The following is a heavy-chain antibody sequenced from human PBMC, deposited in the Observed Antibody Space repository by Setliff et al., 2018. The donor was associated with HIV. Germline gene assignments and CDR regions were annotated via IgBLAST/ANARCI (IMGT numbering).Heavy chain of an antibody. J-gene: IGHJ3*02. CDR3: AHNFCTSISCYAGLAFDM. D-gene: IGHD2-2*01. CDR1: GFSLSTCGVL. V-gene: IGHV2-5*02. CDR2: IYWDDDK. Sequence: SGPTLVNPTQTLTLTCTFSGFSLSTCGVLVGWIRLPPGKALEWLALIYWDDDKRYSPSLKSRLTITKDTSNNQVVLTMTNMDPVDTATYYCAHNFCTSISCYAGLAFDMWGQGTMVTVSS.